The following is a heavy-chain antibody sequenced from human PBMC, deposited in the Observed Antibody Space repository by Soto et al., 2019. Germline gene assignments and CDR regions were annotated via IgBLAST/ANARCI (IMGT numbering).Heavy chain of an antibody. D-gene: IGHD3-3*01. CDR2: IYYRGNT. J-gene: IGHJ4*02. V-gene: IGHV4-39*01. Sequence: QLQESGPGLVKPSETLSLTCSVSGDSINSDKYYWGWIRQPPGKGLEWIGSIYYRGNTYYNPSLPTRLTISLDKSMSQFSLRLTSVTAADSAVYFCARLEGLATISYYFDFWGQGAQVTVSS. CDR1: GDSINSDKYY. CDR3: ARLEGLATISYYFDF.